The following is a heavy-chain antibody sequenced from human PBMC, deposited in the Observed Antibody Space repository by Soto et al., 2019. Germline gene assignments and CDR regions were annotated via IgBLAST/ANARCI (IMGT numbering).Heavy chain of an antibody. Sequence: QVQLVQSGAEVKKPGASVKVSCKASGYTFTSYAMHWVRQAPGQRLEWMGWINAGNGNTKYSQKFQGRVTITRDTSASTAYMELSSLRSEDMAVYYCARDQQLWLPDLFDYWGQGTLVTVSS. V-gene: IGHV1-3*01. CDR1: GYTFTSYA. J-gene: IGHJ4*02. CDR3: ARDQQLWLPDLFDY. CDR2: INAGNGNT. D-gene: IGHD6-19*01.